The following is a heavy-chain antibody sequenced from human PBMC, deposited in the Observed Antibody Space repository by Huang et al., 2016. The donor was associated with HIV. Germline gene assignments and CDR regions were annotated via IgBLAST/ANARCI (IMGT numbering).Heavy chain of an antibody. Sequence: QVQLVQSGPEVKKPGASVKVSCQTSGYIFSNYDINWVRQAPGQGLQWVGWVNPNSGKPAYGQNFQGRVTLTRSTSTGAAYMVLNSLTSQDTAVYYCARLTSGWYQDYWGQGTLVTVSS. V-gene: IGHV1-8*01. D-gene: IGHD6-19*01. CDR1: GYIFSNYD. J-gene: IGHJ4*02. CDR2: VNPNSGKP. CDR3: ARLTSGWYQDY.